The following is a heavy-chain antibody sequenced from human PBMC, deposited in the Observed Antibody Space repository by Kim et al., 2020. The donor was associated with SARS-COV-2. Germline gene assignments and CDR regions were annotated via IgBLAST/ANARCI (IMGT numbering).Heavy chain of an antibody. CDR1: GGTFSSYA. CDR2: IIPILGIA. Sequence: SVKVSCKASGGTFSSYAISWVRQAPGQGLEWMGRIIPILGIANYAQKFQGRVTITADKSTSTAYMELSSLRSEDTAVYYCAETVRRFLEWFPGAYYYYGMDVWGQGTTVTVSS. CDR3: AETVRRFLEWFPGAYYYYGMDV. J-gene: IGHJ6*02. D-gene: IGHD3-3*01. V-gene: IGHV1-69*04.